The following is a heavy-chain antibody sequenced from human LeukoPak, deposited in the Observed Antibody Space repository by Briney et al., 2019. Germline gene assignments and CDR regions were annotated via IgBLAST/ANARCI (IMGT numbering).Heavy chain of an antibody. CDR3: ARGGVTSVVDV. CDR2: ISPYNGNT. J-gene: IGHJ6*03. D-gene: IGHD4-23*01. CDR1: GYTFRNYG. Sequence: GAAVKVSCKHSGYTFRNYGITWVRQIPGQGLEWMGWISPYNGNTNYAQKLQGRVTITTDTSTTTAYMELSSLTSDDTAVYYCARGGVTSVVDVWGKGTTVTISS. V-gene: IGHV1-18*01.